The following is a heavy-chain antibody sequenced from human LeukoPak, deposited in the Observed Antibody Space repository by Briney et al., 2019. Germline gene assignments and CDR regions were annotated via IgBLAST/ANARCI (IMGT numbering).Heavy chain of an antibody. J-gene: IGHJ4*02. CDR1: GFTFCSYW. CDR2: INSDGSST. D-gene: IGHD3-22*01. CDR3: ARVANYYDSSGYPDY. Sequence: GGSLRLSCAASGFTFCSYWMHWVRQAPGKGLVWVSRINSDGSSTSYADSVKGRFTISRDNAKNTLYLQMNSLRAEDTAVYHCARVANYYDSSGYPDYWGQGTLVTVSS. V-gene: IGHV3-74*01.